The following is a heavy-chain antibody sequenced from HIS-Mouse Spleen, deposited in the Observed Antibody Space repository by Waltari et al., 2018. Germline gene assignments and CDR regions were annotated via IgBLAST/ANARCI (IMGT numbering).Heavy chain of an antibody. CDR1: GGSISSSRYY. D-gene: IGHD3-22*01. V-gene: IGHV4-39*07. Sequence: QLQLQESGPGLVKPSETLSLTCTVSGGSISSSRYYWGWIRQPPVKGLEWIGSIYYSGDNNYYPSLKCRVTISVDTSKNQFSLKLSSVTAADTAVYYCARDPILKYYYDSSGYGHIWGQGTMVTVSS. J-gene: IGHJ3*02. CDR3: ARDPILKYYYDSSGYGHI. CDR2: IYYSGDN.